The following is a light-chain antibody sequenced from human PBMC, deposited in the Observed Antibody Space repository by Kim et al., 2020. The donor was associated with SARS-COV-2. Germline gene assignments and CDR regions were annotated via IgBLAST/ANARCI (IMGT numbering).Light chain of an antibody. V-gene: IGLV3-21*04. Sequence: APGKTARMTRGGNNIGRISVHWYQQKPGQAPVLVIYNDSDRPSGIPERCSGSNAGNTATLIISRVEAGDEADYYCQVWDSSSDHWVFGGGTQLTVL. CDR3: QVWDSSSDHWV. J-gene: IGLJ3*02. CDR1: NIGRIS. CDR2: NDS.